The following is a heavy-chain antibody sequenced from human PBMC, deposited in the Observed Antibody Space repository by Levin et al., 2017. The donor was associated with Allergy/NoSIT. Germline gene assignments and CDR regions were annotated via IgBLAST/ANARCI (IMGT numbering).Heavy chain of an antibody. V-gene: IGHV1-18*01. D-gene: IGHD3-3*01. CDR3: ARSYYDFWSNYYDP. CDR1: GYTFTNYG. CDR2: ISTYNDNR. Sequence: PLASVKVSCKASGYTFTNYGIAWLRQAPGRGPEWMGWISTYNDNRNYAQKFQGRITMTTDTSTSTAYMELRSLRSDDTAVYYCARSYYDFWSNYYDPWGQGTLVTVSS. J-gene: IGHJ5*02.